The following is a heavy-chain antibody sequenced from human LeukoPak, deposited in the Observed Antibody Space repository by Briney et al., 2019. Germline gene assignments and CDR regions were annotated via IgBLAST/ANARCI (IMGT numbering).Heavy chain of an antibody. Sequence: SETLSLTRTVSGGSISSYYWSWIRQPPGKGLEWIGYIYYSGSTNYNPSLKSRVTISVDTSKNQFSLKLSSVTAADTAVYYCASGSVDYDFWSGYYLYYYYMDVWGKGTTVTVSS. D-gene: IGHD3-3*01. CDR2: IYYSGST. J-gene: IGHJ6*03. CDR1: GGSISSYY. CDR3: ASGSVDYDFWSGYYLYYYYMDV. V-gene: IGHV4-59*01.